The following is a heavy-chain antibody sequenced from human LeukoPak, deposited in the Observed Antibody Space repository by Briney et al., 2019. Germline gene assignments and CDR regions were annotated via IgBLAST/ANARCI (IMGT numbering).Heavy chain of an antibody. J-gene: IGHJ5*02. CDR1: GGSISSSSYY. V-gene: IGHV4-39*01. Sequence: SETLSLTCTVSGGSISSSSYYWGWIRQPPGKGLEWIGSIYYSGSTYYNPSLKSRVTISVDTSKNQFSLKLSSVTAADTAVYYCASVTAHYDILTGYFGPWGQGTLVTVSS. D-gene: IGHD3-9*01. CDR3: ASVTAHYDILTGYFGP. CDR2: IYYSGST.